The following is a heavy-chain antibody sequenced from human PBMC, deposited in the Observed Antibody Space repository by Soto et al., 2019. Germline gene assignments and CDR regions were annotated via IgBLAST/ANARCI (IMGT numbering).Heavy chain of an antibody. J-gene: IGHJ6*02. CDR2: TYYRSKWYN. CDR1: GDSVSSNSAA. Sequence: SQTLSLTCAISGDSVSSNSAAWNWIRQSPSRGLEWLGRTYYRSKWYNDYAVSVKSQITINPDTSKNQFSLQRNSVTPEDTAVYYCARDKGGETGEWGYVWGSYRYGMDVWGQGTTVTVSS. D-gene: IGHD3-16*02. V-gene: IGHV6-1*01. CDR3: ARDKGGETGEWGYVWGSYRYGMDV.